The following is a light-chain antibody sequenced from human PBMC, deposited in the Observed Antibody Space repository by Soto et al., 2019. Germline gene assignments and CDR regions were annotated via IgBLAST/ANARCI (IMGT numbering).Light chain of an antibody. Sequence: DIQMTQSPSALSASVGDRVTITCQASQDITNDLNWYQQKPGKAPRLLLYDASSLETGVPSRFSGSGSGTDFTFTISSLQPEDIATYYCQHYDPLPIPFCQGTTLGIK. V-gene: IGKV1-33*01. CDR2: DAS. CDR1: QDITND. CDR3: QHYDPLPIP. J-gene: IGKJ5*01.